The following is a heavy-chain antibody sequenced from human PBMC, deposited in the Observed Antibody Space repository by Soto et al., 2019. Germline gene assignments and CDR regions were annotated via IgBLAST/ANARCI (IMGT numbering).Heavy chain of an antibody. J-gene: IGHJ4*01. D-gene: IGHD1-7*01. V-gene: IGHV3-74*01. CDR3: ARDNWNSY. Sequence: EVQLVESGGRLVQPGGSVRLSCAASGFTFSSYWMHWVRQAPGKGLMWVSRIHNDGSTTRYADSVKGGFTIFRDNAKNTLYLQMSSLRVEDTAVYYCARDNWNSYWGQGTLVTVSS. CDR1: GFTFSSYW. CDR2: IHNDGSTT.